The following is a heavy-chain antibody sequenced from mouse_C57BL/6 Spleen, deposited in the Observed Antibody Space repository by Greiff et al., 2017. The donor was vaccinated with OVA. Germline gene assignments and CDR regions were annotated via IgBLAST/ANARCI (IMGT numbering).Heavy chain of an antibody. Sequence: QVQLQQSGAELVKPGASVKISCKASGYAFSSYWMTWVKQRPGKGLEWFGQFYPGVGDTNYNGKFKGKATLTAAKSSSTAYMQLRSLTSEESAVYFCARGAQGTWADYWGPGTSVTVSS. D-gene: IGHD3-2*02. J-gene: IGHJ4*01. CDR1: GYAFSSYW. CDR2: FYPGVGDT. CDR3: ARGAQGTWADY. V-gene: IGHV1-80*01.